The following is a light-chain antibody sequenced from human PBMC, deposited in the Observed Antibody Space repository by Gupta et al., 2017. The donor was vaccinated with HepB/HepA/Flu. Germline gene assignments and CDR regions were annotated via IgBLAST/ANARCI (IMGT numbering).Light chain of an antibody. V-gene: IGKV3-11*01. CDR1: QSVSRY. CDR3: QQRINWPIT. CDR2: DAS. Sequence: EIVLTQSPVTLSLSPGERATLSCRASQSVSRYLAWYQQKPGQPPRLLVFDASNRATGVPARFSGSGSGTEFTLTISSLVPEDFAVYYCQQRINWPITFGRGTKVEIK. J-gene: IGKJ4*01.